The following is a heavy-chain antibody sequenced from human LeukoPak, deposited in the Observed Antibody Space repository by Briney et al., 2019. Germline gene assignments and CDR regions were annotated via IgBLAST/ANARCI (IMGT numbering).Heavy chain of an antibody. CDR3: ARVRITIFGVVITSEQYDYYYIEV. Sequence: ASVKVSCKASGYTFTSYGISWVRQAPGQGLEWMGWISAYNGNTNYAQKLQGRVTMTTDTSTSTAYMELRSLRSDDTAVYYCARVRITIFGVVITSEQYDYYYIEVWGKGTTVTVSS. V-gene: IGHV1-18*01. CDR1: GYTFTSYG. CDR2: ISAYNGNT. J-gene: IGHJ6*03. D-gene: IGHD3-3*01.